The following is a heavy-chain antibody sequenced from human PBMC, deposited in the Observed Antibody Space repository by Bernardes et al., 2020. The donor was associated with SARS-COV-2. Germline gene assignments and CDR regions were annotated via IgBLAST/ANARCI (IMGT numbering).Heavy chain of an antibody. CDR1: GYTFTSYG. Sequence: SCKASGYTFTSYGISWVRQAPGKGLEWVSVIYSGGSTYYADSVKGRFTISRDNSKNTLYLQMNSLRAEDTAVYYCARGQLWLGYFDYWGQGTLVTVSS. CDR3: ARGQLWLGYFDY. V-gene: IGHV3-66*02. J-gene: IGHJ4*02. D-gene: IGHD5-18*01. CDR2: IYSGGST.